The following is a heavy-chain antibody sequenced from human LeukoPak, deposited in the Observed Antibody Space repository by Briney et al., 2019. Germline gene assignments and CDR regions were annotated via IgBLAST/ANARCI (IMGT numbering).Heavy chain of an antibody. J-gene: IGHJ6*02. D-gene: IGHD7-27*01. Sequence: GGSLRLSCAASGFTFSDSWMSWLRQAPGKGPEWVANIKEDESEKHYVDSVKGRFTVSRDNAKSSLFLQMNSLRVEDTAVYYCATYKNWVAGDVWGQGTTVSVSS. CDR3: ATYKNWVAGDV. CDR2: IKEDESEK. CDR1: GFTFSDSW. V-gene: IGHV3-7*01.